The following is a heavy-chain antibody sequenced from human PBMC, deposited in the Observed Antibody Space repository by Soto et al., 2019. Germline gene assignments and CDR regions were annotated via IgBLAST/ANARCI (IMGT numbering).Heavy chain of an antibody. J-gene: IGHJ6*03. CDR2: IRSKPNNYAT. CDR1: GFTFSGSA. D-gene: IGHD3-3*01. V-gene: IGHV3-73*01. CDR3: SRQASDFWSGKPQYYMDV. Sequence: EVQLVESGGGLVQPGGSLKLSCAASGFTFSGSAMHWVRQASGKGLEWVGRIRSKPNNYATAYGASVKGRFTISRDGSKNTAYLQMNSLNTEDTAVYYCSRQASDFWSGKPQYYMDVWGKGTTVTVSS.